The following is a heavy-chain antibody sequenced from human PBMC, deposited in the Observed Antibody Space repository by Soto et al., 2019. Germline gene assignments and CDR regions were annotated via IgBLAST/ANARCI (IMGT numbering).Heavy chain of an antibody. CDR3: VKPKEHFYDSSPGET. CDR1: GFTFSNDG. V-gene: IGHV3-30*18. J-gene: IGHJ5*02. D-gene: IGHD3-22*01. CDR2: ISFDGNNK. Sequence: PGGSLRLSCADSGFTFSNDGMHWVRQAPGKGLEWVAIISFDGNNKYYSDSVKGRFTISRDNSKNMVFLQMNSLRPEDTAVYYCVKPKEHFYDSSPGETWGQGTPVTVSS.